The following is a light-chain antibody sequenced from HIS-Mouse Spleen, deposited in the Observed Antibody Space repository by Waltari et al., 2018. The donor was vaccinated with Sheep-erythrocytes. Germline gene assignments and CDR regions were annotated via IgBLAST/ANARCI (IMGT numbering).Light chain of an antibody. CDR2: AVS. V-gene: IGLV2-11*01. J-gene: IGLJ1*01. CDR3: CSYAGSYNHV. CDR1: SSDVGGHNY. Sequence: QSALTQPRSVSGSPGQSVTIPCTGTSSDVGGHNYVSWYQQYPGKAPKLMIYAVSKRPSGVPDRFSGSKSGNTASLTISGLQAEDEADYYCCSYAGSYNHVFATGTKVTVL.